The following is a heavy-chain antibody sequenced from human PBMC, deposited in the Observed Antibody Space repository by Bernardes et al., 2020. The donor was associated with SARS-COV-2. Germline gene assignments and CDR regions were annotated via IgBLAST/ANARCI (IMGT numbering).Heavy chain of an antibody. CDR1: GFTFSSYG. Sequence: GSLRLSCAASGFTFSSYGMHWVRQAPGKGLEWVAVIWYDGSNKYYADSVKGRFTISRDNSKNTLYLQMNSLRAEDTAVYYCAREGAYGDYGTVDYWGQGTLVTVSS. J-gene: IGHJ4*02. CDR3: AREGAYGDYGTVDY. CDR2: IWYDGSNK. V-gene: IGHV3-33*01. D-gene: IGHD4-17*01.